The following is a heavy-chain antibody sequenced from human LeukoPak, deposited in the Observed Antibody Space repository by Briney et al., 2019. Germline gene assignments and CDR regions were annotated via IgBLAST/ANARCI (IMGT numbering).Heavy chain of an antibody. CDR2: IASDGSHT. CDR3: ARKRQDTFLHSGAFDI. D-gene: IGHD2-21*01. Sequence: PGRSLRLSCAASGFTFSSYFMHWVRQAPGKGLEWVADIASDGSHTFYVESVKGRFTISRDNSKNTLYLQMNSLRAEDTAVYFCARKRQDTFLHSGAFDIGAQETRVPLPS. J-gene: IGHJ3*02. CDR1: GFTFSSYF. V-gene: IGHV3-30-3*01.